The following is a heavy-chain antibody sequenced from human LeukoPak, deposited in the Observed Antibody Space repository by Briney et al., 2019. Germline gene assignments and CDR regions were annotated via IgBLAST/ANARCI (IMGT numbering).Heavy chain of an antibody. CDR2: VNGNGGST. J-gene: IGHJ4*02. CDR1: GFSFSTYA. D-gene: IGHD3-16*02. Sequence: GGSLRLSCAASGFSFSTYAMSWVRQAPGKGLEWVSGVNGNGGSTSYADSVKGRFTIFRDNSKNTVYLQMNSLRVEDTVVYYCAKSLYGGCDYRGQGTVVTVSS. V-gene: IGHV3-23*01. CDR3: AKSLYGGCDY.